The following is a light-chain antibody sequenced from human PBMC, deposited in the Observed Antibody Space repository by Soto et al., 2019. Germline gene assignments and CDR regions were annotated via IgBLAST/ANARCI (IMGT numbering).Light chain of an antibody. V-gene: IGKV1-5*03. CDR1: QSVSHW. CDR2: KAS. Sequence: IQMTLSPPTLSASVGDTVTITCRASQSVSHWLAWYQQKPGKATQVLIYKASTLKYGVPSRFSGSGSGTEFTLTISSLQPDDFATYCWQQYDSYSTFGQGTKVDI. J-gene: IGKJ1*01. CDR3: QQYDSYST.